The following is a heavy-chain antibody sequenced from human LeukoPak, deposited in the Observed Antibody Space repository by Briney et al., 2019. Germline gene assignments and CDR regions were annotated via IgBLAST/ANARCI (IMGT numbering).Heavy chain of an antibody. CDR1: GFTFSNYW. CDR3: ARDRSRGFDP. CDR2: INENGGDK. J-gene: IGHJ5*02. Sequence: GGSLRLSCAAPGFTFSNYWMTWVRQAPGKGLEWVANINENGGDKYYVDSVKGRFTISRDNAKNSQFLQMNSLRVEDTAVYYCARDRSRGFDPWGQGTLVTVSS. V-gene: IGHV3-7*01. D-gene: IGHD6-13*01.